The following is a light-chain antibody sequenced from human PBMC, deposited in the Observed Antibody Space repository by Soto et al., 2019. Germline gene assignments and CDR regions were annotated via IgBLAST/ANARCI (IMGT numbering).Light chain of an antibody. CDR2: AAS. V-gene: IGKV1-39*01. J-gene: IGKJ1*01. Sequence: DIQMTQSPSSLSASVGDRVTITCRASQSISSYLNWYQQKPGKAPKLLIYAASSLQSGVPSRFSGSGSGTDFTLTISSLQPEDFATYYCQQSYFTPTWTFDQGTKVEIK. CDR1: QSISSY. CDR3: QQSYFTPTWT.